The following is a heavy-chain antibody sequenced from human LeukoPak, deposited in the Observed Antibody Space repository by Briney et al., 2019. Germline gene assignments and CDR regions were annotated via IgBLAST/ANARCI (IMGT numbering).Heavy chain of an antibody. CDR1: GFTFSAYS. J-gene: IGHJ3*02. CDR2: ISSRSFTI. Sequence: GGSLRLSCAASGFTFSAYSMNWVRQAPGKGLDWVSYISSRSFTIYYADSVKGRFTISRDNAKNSLYLEMNSLRDEDTAVHYCARSVIAVAGYDAFDIWGQGTVVTVSS. CDR3: ARSVIAVAGYDAFDI. D-gene: IGHD6-19*01. V-gene: IGHV3-48*02.